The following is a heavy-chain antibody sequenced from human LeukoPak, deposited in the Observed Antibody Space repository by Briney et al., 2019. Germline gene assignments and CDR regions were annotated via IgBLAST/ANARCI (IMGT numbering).Heavy chain of an antibody. V-gene: IGHV4-34*01. Sequence: SETLSLTCAVYGGSFSGYYWSWIRQPPGKGLEWIGEINHSGSTNYNPSLKGRVTISVDTSKNQFSLKLSSVTAADTAVYYCARGKIIGVVTMPHEYLQHWGQGTLVTVSS. CDR2: INHSGST. CDR3: ARGKIIGVVTMPHEYLQH. J-gene: IGHJ1*01. CDR1: GGSFSGYY. D-gene: IGHD3-3*01.